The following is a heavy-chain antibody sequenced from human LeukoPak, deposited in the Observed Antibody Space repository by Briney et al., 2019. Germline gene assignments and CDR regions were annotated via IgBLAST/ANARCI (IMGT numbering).Heavy chain of an antibody. V-gene: IGHV4-4*07. CDR3: ASEAYCSSTSCPVDY. Sequence: PSETLSLTCTVSGGSISSYYWSWIRQPAGKGLEWIGRIYTSGSTNYNPSLKGRVTMSVDTSKNQFSLKLSSVTAADTAVYYCASEAYCSSTSCPVDYWGQGTLVTVSS. CDR1: GGSISSYY. D-gene: IGHD2-2*01. J-gene: IGHJ4*02. CDR2: IYTSGST.